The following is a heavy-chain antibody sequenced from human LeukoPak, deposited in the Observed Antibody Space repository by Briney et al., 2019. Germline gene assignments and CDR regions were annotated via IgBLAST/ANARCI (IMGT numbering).Heavy chain of an antibody. Sequence: PSETLSLTCTVSGVSISNNYWSWIRQPPGKGLEWIGCIYYSGSTNYNPSLKSRVTISVDTSKNQFSLKLNSVTAADTPVYYCARSLYGGNSFSDYWGQGTLVTVSS. CDR2: IYYSGST. V-gene: IGHV4-59*01. CDR3: ARSLYGGNSFSDY. CDR1: GVSISNNY. D-gene: IGHD4-23*01. J-gene: IGHJ4*02.